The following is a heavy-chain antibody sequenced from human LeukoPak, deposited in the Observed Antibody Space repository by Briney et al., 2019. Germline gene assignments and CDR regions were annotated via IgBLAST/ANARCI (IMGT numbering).Heavy chain of an antibody. D-gene: IGHD3-10*01. CDR2: LYHSGIT. CDR3: ARTDVVRGIITYFYGMDV. CDR1: GYSITSGYY. V-gene: IGHV4-38-2*01. J-gene: IGHJ6*04. Sequence: PSETLSLTCAVSGYSITSGYYWGWIWQPPGKGLEWIGSLYHSGITYYNPSLKSRVTISVDTSKNQFSLKLTSVTAADTAVYYCARTDVVRGIITYFYGMDVWGKGTTVTVSS.